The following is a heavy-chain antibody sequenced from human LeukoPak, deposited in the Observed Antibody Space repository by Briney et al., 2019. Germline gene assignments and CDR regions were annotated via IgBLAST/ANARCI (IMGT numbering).Heavy chain of an antibody. CDR1: GYTLTELS. CDR2: FDPEDGET. V-gene: IGHV1-24*01. D-gene: IGHD3-22*01. Sequence: ASVTVSCKVSGYTLTELSMHWVRQAPGKGLEWMGGFDPEDGETIYAQKFQGRVTMTEDTSTDTAYMELSSLRSEDTAVYYCATSPLDKASYYDSSGPPQPILFDPWGQGTLVTVSS. CDR3: ATSPLDKASYYDSSGPPQPILFDP. J-gene: IGHJ5*02.